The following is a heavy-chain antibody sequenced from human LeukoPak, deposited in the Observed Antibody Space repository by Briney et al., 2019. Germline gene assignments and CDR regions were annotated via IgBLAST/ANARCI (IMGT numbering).Heavy chain of an antibody. CDR2: ISSRSTTI. CDR3: ATMIFGMVIPLDY. J-gene: IGHJ4*02. D-gene: IGHD3/OR15-3a*01. Sequence: GSLRLSCAASGFTFTNYSINWVRQAPGKGLEWVSYISSRSTTIYYADSVKGRFTISRDNAKNSLYLQMNSLGAEDTAVYYCATMIFGMVIPLDYWGQGSLVTVSS. V-gene: IGHV3-48*01. CDR1: GFTFTNYS.